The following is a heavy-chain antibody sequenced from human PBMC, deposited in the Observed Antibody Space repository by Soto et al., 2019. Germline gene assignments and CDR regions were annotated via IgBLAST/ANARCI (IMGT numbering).Heavy chain of an antibody. V-gene: IGHV3-15*01. Sequence: EVQLVESGGGLVKPGGSRRLSCVTSGFTLSKAWMSWVRQAPGKGLEWVGRIKSDSGGGTTDYAAPVKGRFTISRDDSKHTVYLQMNSLKTEDTAVYYCTTDALRFLEWFSYWGQGTLVTVSS. CDR1: GFTLSKAW. CDR3: TTDALRFLEWFSY. D-gene: IGHD3-3*01. CDR2: IKSDSGGGTT. J-gene: IGHJ4*02.